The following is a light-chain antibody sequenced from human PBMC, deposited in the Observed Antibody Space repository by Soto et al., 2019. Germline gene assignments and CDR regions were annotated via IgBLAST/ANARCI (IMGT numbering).Light chain of an antibody. J-gene: IGKJ1*01. CDR2: GAS. CDR1: HHVATN. V-gene: IGKV3-15*01. Sequence: EIVMTQSPVTLSVSPGERATLSCRASHHVATNLAWYQQKPGQPPRLLIYGASTRATGVSARFSGSGSGTEFTLPIRSLQSDDFAVYYGQQYTARPPWTFGQGTRV. CDR3: QQYTARPPWT.